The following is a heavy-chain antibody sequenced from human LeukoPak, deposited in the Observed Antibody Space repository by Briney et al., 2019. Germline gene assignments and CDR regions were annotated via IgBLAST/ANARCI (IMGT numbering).Heavy chain of an antibody. CDR2: VKGDEIST. Sequence: GGSLRLSCAASGFTFTDFWMHWIRQAPGGGLVWVSRVKGDEISTLYADSVKGRFTVSRDNAKNTLYLQMNSLRADDTALYYCATGPYSAFEMWGQGTMVTVSS. CDR1: GFTFTDFW. V-gene: IGHV3-74*01. CDR3: ATGPYSAFEM. J-gene: IGHJ3*02. D-gene: IGHD2-21*01.